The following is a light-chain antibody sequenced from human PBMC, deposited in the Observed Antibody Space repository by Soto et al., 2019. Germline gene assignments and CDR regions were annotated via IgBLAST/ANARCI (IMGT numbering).Light chain of an antibody. J-gene: IGKJ1*01. Sequence: EIVMTQSPATLSVSPGGRATLSCRASQSISDTLAWYQQKPGQAPRLLIYGASKRATGFPARFSGSGSGTDFTVNIISLKSEDFAVYYCPQYHNWSWTSGKGTKVEVK. V-gene: IGKV3-15*01. CDR1: QSISDT. CDR3: PQYHNWSWT. CDR2: GAS.